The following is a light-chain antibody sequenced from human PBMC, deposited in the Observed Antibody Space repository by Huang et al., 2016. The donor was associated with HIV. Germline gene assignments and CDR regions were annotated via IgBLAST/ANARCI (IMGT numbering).Light chain of an antibody. Sequence: EVVLTQSPATLSLSPGERATLSCRASQSVTNYLAWYQQKPGQPPRLLIYDAANRATGVPARFSGSGSGTDFTLTISSLEPEDFAVYYCQQHGNWPPVTFGGGTKVEIK. CDR1: QSVTNY. V-gene: IGKV3-11*01. CDR3: QQHGNWPPVT. J-gene: IGKJ4*01. CDR2: DAA.